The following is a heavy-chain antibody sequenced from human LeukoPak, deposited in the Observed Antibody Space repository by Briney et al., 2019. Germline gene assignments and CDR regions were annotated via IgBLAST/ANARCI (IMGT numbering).Heavy chain of an antibody. D-gene: IGHD3-22*01. J-gene: IGHJ5*02. CDR3: AKAWRYDSSGYPS. CDR2: IYYSGST. Sequence: SETLSLTCTVSGGSISSGDYYWSWIRQPPGEGLEWIGYIYYSGSTYYNPSLKSRVTISVDTSKNQFSLKLSSVTAADTAVYYCAKAWRYDSSGYPSWGQGTLVTVSS. CDR1: GGSISSGDYY. V-gene: IGHV4-30-4*01.